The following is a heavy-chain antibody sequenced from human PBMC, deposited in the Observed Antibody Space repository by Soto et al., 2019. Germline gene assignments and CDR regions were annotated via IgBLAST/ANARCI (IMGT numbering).Heavy chain of an antibody. V-gene: IGHV4-39*01. J-gene: IGHJ1*01. CDR3: ARHGAF. Sequence: QLQLQESGPGLVKPSETLSLTCTVSGASISGTSYYWGWIRQTPAKGLEWIGSIYYSGEIFYNPSLKSRVTISMDTSKTLFSLSLTSVTAADTAIYYCARHGAFWGEGALVTVS. CDR1: GASISGTSYY. D-gene: IGHD1-26*01. CDR2: IYYSGEI.